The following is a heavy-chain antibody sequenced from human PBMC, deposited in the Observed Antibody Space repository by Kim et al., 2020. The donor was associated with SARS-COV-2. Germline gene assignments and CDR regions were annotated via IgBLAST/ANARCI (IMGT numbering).Heavy chain of an antibody. Sequence: SVEGRFTISRDNSKNTLYLQMNSLRAEDTAVYYCAKRPYSSGWPYYFDYWGQGTLVTVSS. V-gene: IGHV3-23*01. J-gene: IGHJ4*02. D-gene: IGHD6-19*01. CDR3: AKRPYSSGWPYYFDY.